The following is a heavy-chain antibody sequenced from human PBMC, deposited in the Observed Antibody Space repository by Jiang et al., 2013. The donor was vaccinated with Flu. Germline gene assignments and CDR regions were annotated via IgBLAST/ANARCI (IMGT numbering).Heavy chain of an antibody. Sequence: KPTQTLTLTCTFSGFSLSTSGVGVGWIRQPPGKALEWLALIYWDDDKRYSPSLKSRLTITKGTSKNQVVLTMTNMDPVDTATYYCAHSLRGRYDSSFQDAFDIWGQGTMVTVSS. J-gene: IGHJ3*02. CDR2: IYWDDDK. V-gene: IGHV2-5*02. CDR1: GFSLSTSGVG. D-gene: IGHD3-22*01. CDR3: AHSLRGRYDSSFQDAFDI.